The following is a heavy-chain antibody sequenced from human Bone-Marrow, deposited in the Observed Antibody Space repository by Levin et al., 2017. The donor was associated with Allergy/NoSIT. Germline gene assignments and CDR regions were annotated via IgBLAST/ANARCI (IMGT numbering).Heavy chain of an antibody. D-gene: IGHD3-22*01. CDR3: ARGEDHSDRSGSYYHYAVDV. V-gene: IGHV3-7*01. Sequence: GGSLRLSCAASGFTFSRYWMNWVRQAPGKGLEWVANINEGGNTRHYVDSVKGRFTLSRDNAKNSVLLQMDNLRAEDTAVYYCARGEDHSDRSGSYYHYAVDVWGQGTTVTVSS. CDR2: INEGGNTR. J-gene: IGHJ6*02. CDR1: GFTFSRYW.